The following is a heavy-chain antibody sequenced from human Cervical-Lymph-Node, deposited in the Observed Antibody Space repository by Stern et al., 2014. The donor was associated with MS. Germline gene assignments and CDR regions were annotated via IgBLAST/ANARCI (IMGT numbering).Heavy chain of an antibody. CDR3: ANGKAPIPYTDYSRFDY. CDR1: GFTFSRYG. J-gene: IGHJ4*02. V-gene: IGHV3-23*04. D-gene: IGHD4-11*01. CDR2: ISGNGVLT. Sequence: EVQLVESGGGLVQPGGSLRLSCSASGFTFSRYGMSWVRQAPGKGLEWVSAISGNGVLTYYADSVKGRFTISRDNSKNTLYLQMNSLGAEDTAVYYCANGKAPIPYTDYSRFDYWGQGTLVTVSS.